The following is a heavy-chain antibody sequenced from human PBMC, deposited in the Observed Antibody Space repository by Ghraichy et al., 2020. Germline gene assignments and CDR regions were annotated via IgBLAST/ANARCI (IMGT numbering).Heavy chain of an antibody. Sequence: SQTRSLTCTVSGGSISSGSYYWSWIRQPAGKGLEWIGRIYTSGSTNYNPSLKSRVTISVDTSKNQFSLKLSSVTAADTAVYYCARSCSSTSCLDFDYWGQGTLVTVSS. V-gene: IGHV4-61*02. J-gene: IGHJ4*02. CDR1: GGSISSGSYY. D-gene: IGHD2-2*01. CDR2: IYTSGST. CDR3: ARSCSSTSCLDFDY.